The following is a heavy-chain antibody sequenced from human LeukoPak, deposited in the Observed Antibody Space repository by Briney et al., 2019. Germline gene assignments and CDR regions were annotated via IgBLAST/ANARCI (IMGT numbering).Heavy chain of an antibody. CDR2: ISGSGGST. CDR1: GFTFSTYV. D-gene: IGHD1-1*01. V-gene: IGHV3-23*01. Sequence: PGRSLRLSCAASGFTFSTYVMSWVRQAPGKGLEWVSAISGSGGSTYYADSVKGRFTISRDNSKNTLYLQMNSLRADDTAVYYCAKSLLTTATGTGRAFDIWGQGTMVTVSS. J-gene: IGHJ3*02. CDR3: AKSLLTTATGTGRAFDI.